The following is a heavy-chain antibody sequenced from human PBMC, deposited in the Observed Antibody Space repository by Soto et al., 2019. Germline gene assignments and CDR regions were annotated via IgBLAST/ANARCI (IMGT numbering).Heavy chain of an antibody. CDR3: AQTLGLAVAGPGRFDL. D-gene: IGHD6-19*01. CDR1: GGTFSRYA. Sequence: QVQLVQSGAEVKKYGSSVKVSCKASGGTFSRYAISWVRQAPGQGLKWMGGITPMFGTANYAQKFQGRVTITADESTSTAYMELSSLRSDDTAVYYCAQTLGLAVAGPGRFDLWGRGTLVTVSS. CDR2: ITPMFGTA. V-gene: IGHV1-69*12. J-gene: IGHJ2*01.